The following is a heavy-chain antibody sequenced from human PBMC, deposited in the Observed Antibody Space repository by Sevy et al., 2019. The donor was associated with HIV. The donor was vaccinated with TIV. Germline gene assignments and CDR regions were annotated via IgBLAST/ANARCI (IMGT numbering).Heavy chain of an antibody. Sequence: SETLSLTYTVSGGSMGSYYWTWIRQPPGKGLEWIGYLYDTGSTNYNPSLESRVTISIDTSKTQFSLNLSYVTAADTAVYYCAREGGLVDYGMDVWGQGITVTVSS. J-gene: IGHJ6*02. D-gene: IGHD3-9*01. CDR3: AREGGLVDYGMDV. V-gene: IGHV4-59*01. CDR2: LYDTGST. CDR1: GGSMGSYY.